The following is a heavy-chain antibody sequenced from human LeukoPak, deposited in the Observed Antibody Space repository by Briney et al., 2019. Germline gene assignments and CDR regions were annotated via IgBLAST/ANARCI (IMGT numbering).Heavy chain of an antibody. J-gene: IGHJ4*02. CDR1: GGAISSYY. D-gene: IGHD6-6*01. V-gene: IGHV4-59*08. Sequence: SETLSLTCTVSGGAISSYYWSWIRQSPGKGLEWIGYIYYTGSTNYNPSLKSRVTMLVDMSKNQFSLRLSSVTAADTAVYYCARHRAYSSSSPFDYWGQGTLVTVSS. CDR3: ARHRAYSSSSPFDY. CDR2: IYYTGST.